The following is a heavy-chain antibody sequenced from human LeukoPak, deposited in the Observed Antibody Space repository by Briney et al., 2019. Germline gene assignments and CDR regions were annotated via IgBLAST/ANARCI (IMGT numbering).Heavy chain of an antibody. CDR3: ARGRRWLQLFSYYFDY. CDR2: MNPNSGNT. J-gene: IGHJ4*02. Sequence: ASVKVSCKASGYTFTSYDINWVRQATGQGLEWMGWMNPNSGNTGYAQKFQGRVTMTRNTSISTAYMEPSSLRSEDTAVYYCARGRRWLQLFSYYFDYWGQGTLVTVSS. D-gene: IGHD5-24*01. CDR1: GYTFTSYD. V-gene: IGHV1-8*01.